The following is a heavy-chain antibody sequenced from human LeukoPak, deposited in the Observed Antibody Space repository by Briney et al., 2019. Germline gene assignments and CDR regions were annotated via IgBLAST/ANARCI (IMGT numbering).Heavy chain of an antibody. J-gene: IGHJ4*02. V-gene: IGHV3-23*01. D-gene: IGHD2-2*02. CDR3: AKDYSYCSSTSCYNNFDY. Sequence: GGSLRLSCAASGFTFSSYAMSWVRQAPGKGLEWVSGISGSGGSTFYADPVKGRFTISRDNSKKTVYLQMNSLRAEDTAVYYCAKDYSYCSSTSCYNNFDYWGQGTLVTVSS. CDR1: GFTFSSYA. CDR2: ISGSGGST.